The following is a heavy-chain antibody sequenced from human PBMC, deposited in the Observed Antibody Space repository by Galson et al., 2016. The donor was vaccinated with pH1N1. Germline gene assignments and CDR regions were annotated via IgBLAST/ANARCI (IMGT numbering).Heavy chain of an antibody. CDR1: SASFIGYF. CDR2: INHSGTT. D-gene: IGHD3-3*01. J-gene: IGHJ5*01. Sequence: ETMSLTCGVHSASFIGYFWTWLRPPPEKGLEWIGEINHSGTTNYKPSLKSRITMSVDTSKKQFSLQMSPVTAADTAIYYCARGRRMFGVIVLHWFDSWGQGTLVTVSS. V-gene: IGHV4-34*01. CDR3: ARGRRMFGVIVLHWFDS.